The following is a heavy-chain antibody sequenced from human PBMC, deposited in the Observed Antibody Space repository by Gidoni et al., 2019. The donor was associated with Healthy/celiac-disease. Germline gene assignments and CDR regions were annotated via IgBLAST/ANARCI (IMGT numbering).Heavy chain of an antibody. D-gene: IGHD6-19*01. CDR3: AREDSSGPYYYYYYMDV. CDR1: GGSISSSY. J-gene: IGHJ6*03. CDR2: IYYSGST. Sequence: QVQLQESGPGLVKPSETLSLTCTVSGGSISSSYWSWLRQPPGKGLEWIGYIYYSGSTNYNPSLKSRVTISVDTSKNQFSLKLSSVTAADTAVYYCAREDSSGPYYYYYYMDVWGKGTTVTVSS. V-gene: IGHV4-59*01.